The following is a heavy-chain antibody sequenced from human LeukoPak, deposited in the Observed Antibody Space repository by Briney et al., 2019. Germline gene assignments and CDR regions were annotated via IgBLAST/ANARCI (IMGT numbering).Heavy chain of an antibody. Sequence: SEALSLTCTVSGGSISTYYWGWIRQPPGKGLEWIGSIYYSGSTNYNPSLKSRVTISVDTSKNQFSLNLTSVTAADTAVYYCARHKSPLPLHWGQGTLVTVSS. J-gene: IGHJ4*02. CDR2: IYYSGST. D-gene: IGHD3-10*01. V-gene: IGHV4-39*01. CDR3: ARHKSPLPLH. CDR1: GGSISTYY.